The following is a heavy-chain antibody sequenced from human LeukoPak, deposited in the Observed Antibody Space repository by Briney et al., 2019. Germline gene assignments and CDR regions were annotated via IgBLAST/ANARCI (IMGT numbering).Heavy chain of an antibody. D-gene: IGHD3-22*01. V-gene: IGHV3-11*01. Sequence: GGSLRLSCAASGVSFSDYYMTWIRQAPGKGLEWVSSISSDGGAMYYADSVKGRFTISRDNARNSLYLQMNSLRAEDTAVYYCAKVVYYYDSSGYPDYWGQGTLVTVSS. CDR1: GVSFSDYY. CDR2: ISSDGGAM. CDR3: AKVVYYYDSSGYPDY. J-gene: IGHJ4*02.